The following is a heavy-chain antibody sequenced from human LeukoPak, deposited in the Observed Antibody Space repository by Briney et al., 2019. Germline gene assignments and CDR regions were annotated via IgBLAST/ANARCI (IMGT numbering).Heavy chain of an antibody. CDR2: IYSGGST. J-gene: IGHJ4*02. D-gene: IGHD3-10*01. Sequence: PGGSLRLSCAASGFTFSSYSMNWVRQAPGKGLEWVSVIYSGGSTYYADSVKGRFTISRDNSKNTLYLQMNSLRAEDTAVYYCAREEYYYGSGSYFPLDWGQGTLVTVSS. CDR1: GFTFSSYS. V-gene: IGHV3-66*01. CDR3: AREEYYYGSGSYFPLD.